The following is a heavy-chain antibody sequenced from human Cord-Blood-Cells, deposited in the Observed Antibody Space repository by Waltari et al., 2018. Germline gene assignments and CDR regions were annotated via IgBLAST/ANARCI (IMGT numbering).Heavy chain of an antibody. Sequence: QVQLVESGGGVVQPGRSLRLPCAASGFTFSSFAMHWVRQAPGKGLEWVAVISYDGSNKYYADSVKGRFTISRDNSKNTLYLQMNSLRAEDTAVYYCARESSSSWYWFDPWGQGTLVTVSS. V-gene: IGHV3-30*04. CDR1: GFTFSSFA. CDR3: ARESSSSWYWFDP. CDR2: ISYDGSNK. D-gene: IGHD6-13*01. J-gene: IGHJ5*02.